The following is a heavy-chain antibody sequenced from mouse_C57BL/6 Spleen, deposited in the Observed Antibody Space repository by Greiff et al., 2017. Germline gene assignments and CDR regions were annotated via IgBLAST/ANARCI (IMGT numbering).Heavy chain of an antibody. D-gene: IGHD1-1*01. CDR2: IDPSDSET. J-gene: IGHJ4*01. V-gene: IGHV1-52*01. Sequence: QVQLQQPGAELVRPGSSVKLSCKASGYTFTSYWMHWVKQRPIQGLEWIGNIDPSDSETHYNQKFKDKATLTVDKSSITAYMQLSSLTSEDSAVYYCAVLHYYGSSSYYAMDYWGQGTSVTVSS. CDR3: AVLHYYGSSSYYAMDY. CDR1: GYTFTSYW.